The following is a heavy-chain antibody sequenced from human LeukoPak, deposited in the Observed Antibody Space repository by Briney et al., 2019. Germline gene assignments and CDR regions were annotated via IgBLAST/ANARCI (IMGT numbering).Heavy chain of an antibody. CDR1: GYTFTSYD. Sequence: GASVKVSCKASGYTFTSYDINWVRQATGQGLEWMGWMSPNSGNTGYAQKFQGRVTMTRNTSISTAYMELSSLRDEDTAVYYCAKDDAWLQYNDWGQGTLVTVSS. CDR3: AKDDAWLQYND. D-gene: IGHD5-24*01. CDR2: MSPNSGNT. J-gene: IGHJ4*02. V-gene: IGHV1-8*01.